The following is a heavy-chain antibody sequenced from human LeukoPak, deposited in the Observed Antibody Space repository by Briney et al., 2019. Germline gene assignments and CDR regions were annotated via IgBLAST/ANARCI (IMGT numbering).Heavy chain of an antibody. CDR2: ISYDGSNK. V-gene: IGHV3-30*18. J-gene: IGHJ4*02. Sequence: GRSLRLSCAASGFTFSSYGMHWVRQAPGKGLEWVAVISYDGSNKYYADSVKGRFTISRDNSENALYLQMNSLRAEDTALYYCAKFFAPSGGNSGWPWVIDYWGQGTLVTVSS. CDR3: AKFFAPSGGNSGWPWVIDY. CDR1: GFTFSSYG. D-gene: IGHD6-25*01.